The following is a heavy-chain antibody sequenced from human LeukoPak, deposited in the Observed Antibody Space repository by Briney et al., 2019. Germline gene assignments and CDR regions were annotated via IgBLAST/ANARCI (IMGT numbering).Heavy chain of an antibody. CDR3: ARGLQWDLQAFDI. CDR1: GVSMSSDY. D-gene: IGHD1-26*01. J-gene: IGHJ3*02. CDR2: VSYGGNT. Sequence: SETLSLTCTVSGVSMSSDYWSWIRQPPGKGLEWIGYVSYGGNTNYTPSLKSRVTISVDTSKNQFSLKLSSVTAADTAVYYCARGLQWDLQAFDIWGQGTMVTVSS. V-gene: IGHV4-59*01.